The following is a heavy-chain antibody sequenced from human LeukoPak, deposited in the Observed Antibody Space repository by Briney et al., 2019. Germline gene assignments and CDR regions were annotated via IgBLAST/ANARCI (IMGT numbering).Heavy chain of an antibody. D-gene: IGHD4-17*01. J-gene: IGHJ4*02. CDR2: IWYDGSNK. Sequence: GGSLRLSCAGSGFTFSSYGMQWVRQAPGKGLEWVAVIWYDGSNKYYADSVKGRFTISRDNSRNTLYLQMNSLRAEDTAVYYCASMATATTVTTVDYWGQGTLVTVSS. V-gene: IGHV3-33*01. CDR1: GFTFSSYG. CDR3: ASMATATTVTTVDY.